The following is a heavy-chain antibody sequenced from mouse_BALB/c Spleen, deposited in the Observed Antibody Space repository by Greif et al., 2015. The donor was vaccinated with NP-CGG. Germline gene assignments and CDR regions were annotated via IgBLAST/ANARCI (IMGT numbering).Heavy chain of an antibody. J-gene: IGHJ2*01. CDR3: ANYYGSGYYFDY. CDR2: INPSTGYT. Sequence: VQLQQSGAELAKPGASVKMSCKASGYTFTSYWMHWVKQRPGQGLEWIGYINPSTGYTEYNQKFKDKATLTADKSSSTAYMQLSSLTSEDSAVYYCANYYGSGYYFDYWGQGTTLTVSS. CDR1: GYTFTSYW. D-gene: IGHD1-1*01. V-gene: IGHV1-7*01.